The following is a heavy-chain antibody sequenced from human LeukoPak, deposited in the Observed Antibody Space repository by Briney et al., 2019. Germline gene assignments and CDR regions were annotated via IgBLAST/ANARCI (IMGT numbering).Heavy chain of an antibody. Sequence: SETLSLTCAVYGGSFSGYYWSRIRQPPGKGLEWIGEINHSGSTNYNPSLKSRVTISVDTSKNQFSLKLSSVTAADTAVYYCARRAGMVRARNWFDPWGQGTLVTVSS. V-gene: IGHV4-34*01. D-gene: IGHD3-10*01. CDR3: ARRAGMVRARNWFDP. J-gene: IGHJ5*02. CDR2: INHSGST. CDR1: GGSFSGYY.